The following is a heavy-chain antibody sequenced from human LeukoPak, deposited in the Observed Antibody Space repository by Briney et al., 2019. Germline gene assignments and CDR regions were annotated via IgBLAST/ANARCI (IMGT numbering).Heavy chain of an antibody. Sequence: PGGSLRLSCLASGFTFSHYWMTWVRRAPGRGLEWVANMNQLGNEIYYADPVKGRFTISRDNSKNSLYLQMRSLSVEDTAVYFCARSNWGPEAWGQGTLVTVSS. CDR3: ARSNWGPEA. J-gene: IGHJ5*02. CDR2: MNQLGNEI. CDR1: GFTFSHYW. D-gene: IGHD7-27*01. V-gene: IGHV3-7*04.